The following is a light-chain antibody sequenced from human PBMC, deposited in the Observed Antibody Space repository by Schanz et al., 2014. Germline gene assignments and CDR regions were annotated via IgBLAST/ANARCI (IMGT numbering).Light chain of an antibody. CDR1: SSDVGGYNF. V-gene: IGLV2-14*01. Sequence: QSALTQPPSASGSPGQSVTISCTGTSSDVGGYNFVSWYQQHPGKAPKLMIYDVSNRPSGVSNRFSGSKSGNTASLTISGLQAEDEADYCCSSYTSSSTPYVFGTGTKLTVL. CDR3: SSYTSSSTPYV. CDR2: DVS. J-gene: IGLJ1*01.